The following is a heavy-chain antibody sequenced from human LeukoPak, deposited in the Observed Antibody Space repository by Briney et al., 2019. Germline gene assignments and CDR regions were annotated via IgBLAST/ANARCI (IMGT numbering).Heavy chain of an antibody. CDR3: ARDESSPEWLYYYYMDV. Sequence: PGGSLRLSCAASGFTFSSYEMNWVRQAPGKGLEWVSYISSSGSTIYYADSVKGRFTISRDNAKKSLYMQMNSLRAEDTAVYYCARDESSPEWLYYYYMDVWGKGTTVTVSS. CDR2: ISSSGSTI. J-gene: IGHJ6*03. CDR1: GFTFSSYE. V-gene: IGHV3-48*03. D-gene: IGHD3-3*01.